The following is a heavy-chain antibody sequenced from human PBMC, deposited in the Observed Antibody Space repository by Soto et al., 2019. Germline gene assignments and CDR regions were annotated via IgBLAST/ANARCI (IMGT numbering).Heavy chain of an antibody. J-gene: IGHJ1*01. V-gene: IGHV4-39*02. CDR2: IHYDGRT. Sequence: QLQLQESGPGLVEPSETLSLTCTVSGGSISGTNEYWGWIRQPPGKGLEWIASIHYDGRTYYTPSPKSLLTTSASTSKHPFPLTLSSVTAADPAVYYCARTYFGPGSYSYWGQGTLVIVPS. CDR3: ARTYFGPGSYSY. D-gene: IGHD3-10*01. CDR1: GGSISGTNEY.